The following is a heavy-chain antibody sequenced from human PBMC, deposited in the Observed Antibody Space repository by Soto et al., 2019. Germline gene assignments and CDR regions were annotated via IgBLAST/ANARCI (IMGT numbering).Heavy chain of an antibody. D-gene: IGHD2-15*01. V-gene: IGHV4-39*01. Sequence: QLQLQESGPGLVKPSETLSLTCTVSGGSISSFNYFWGWIRQPPGKGLEWIGSLYYSGNTYYNPSLQSRVTISVVTSKKQCTLTRRSVTAADAAVYYCARGGGSAYNWFDPWGQGTLVTVSP. CDR3: ARGGGSAYNWFDP. CDR1: GGSISSFNYF. CDR2: LYYSGNT. J-gene: IGHJ5*02.